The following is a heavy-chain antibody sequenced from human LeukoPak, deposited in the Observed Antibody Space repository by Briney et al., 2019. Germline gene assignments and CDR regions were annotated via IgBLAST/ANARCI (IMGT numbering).Heavy chain of an antibody. CDR2: INHSGST. CDR1: GGSFSGYY. D-gene: IGHD5-12*01. J-gene: IGHJ3*02. V-gene: IGHV4-34*01. CDR3: ARAPYGGYLGADAFDI. Sequence: SETPSLTCAVYGGSFSGYYWSWIRQPSGRGLEWIGEINHSGSTNYNPSLKSRVTISVDTSKNQFSLKLSSVTAADTAVYYCARAPYGGYLGADAFDIWGQGTMVTVSS.